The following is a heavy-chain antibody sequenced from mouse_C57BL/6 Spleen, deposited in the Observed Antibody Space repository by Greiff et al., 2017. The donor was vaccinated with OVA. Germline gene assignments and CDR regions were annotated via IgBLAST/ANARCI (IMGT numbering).Heavy chain of an antibody. D-gene: IGHD2-4*01. CDR3: ASHDYDRGPFDY. CDR2: IDPSDSYT. J-gene: IGHJ2*01. CDR1: GYTFTSYW. V-gene: IGHV1-69*01. Sequence: QVQLQQPGAELVMPGASVKLSCKASGYTFTSYWMHWVKQRPGQGLEWIGEIDPSDSYTNYNQKFKGKSTLTVDKSSSTAYMQLSSLTSEDSPVYYCASHDYDRGPFDYWGQGTTLTVSS.